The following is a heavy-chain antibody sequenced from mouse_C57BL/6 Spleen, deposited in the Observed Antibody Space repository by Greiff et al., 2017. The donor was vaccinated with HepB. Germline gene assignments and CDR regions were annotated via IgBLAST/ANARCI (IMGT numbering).Heavy chain of an antibody. CDR2: IDPSDSYT. J-gene: IGHJ3*01. D-gene: IGHD2-3*01. Sequence: VQLQQPGAELVMPGASVKLSCKASGYTFTSYWMHWVKQRPGQGLEWIGEIDPSDSYTNYNQKFKGKSTLTVDKSSSTAYMQLSRLTSEDSAVYYCARWDGYLAWFAYWGQGTLVTVSA. V-gene: IGHV1-69*01. CDR1: GYTFTSYW. CDR3: ARWDGYLAWFAY.